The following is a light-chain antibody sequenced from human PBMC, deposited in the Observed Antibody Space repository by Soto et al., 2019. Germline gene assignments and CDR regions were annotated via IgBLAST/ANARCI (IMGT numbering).Light chain of an antibody. CDR3: QHYNSYSNT. CDR1: QSISSW. CDR2: DAF. Sequence: DIQMTQSPSTLSASVGDRVTITCRASQSISSWLAWYQQKPGKAPKLLIYDAFSLESGVPSRFSGSGSGTEFNLTISSLQPDDFATYYCQHYNSYSNTFGQGTKLEIK. V-gene: IGKV1-5*01. J-gene: IGKJ2*01.